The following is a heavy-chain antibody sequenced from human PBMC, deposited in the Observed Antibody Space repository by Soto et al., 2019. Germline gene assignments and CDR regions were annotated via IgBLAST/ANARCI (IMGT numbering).Heavy chain of an antibody. CDR1: GGSISSSSYY. V-gene: IGHV4-39*01. Sequence: PSEPLSLTCTVSGGSISSSSYYWGWIRQPPGKGLEWIGSIYYSGSTYYNPSLKSRVTISVDTSKNQFSLKLSSVTAADTAVYYCARLPVLGGRITIFGVDTSRNYGMDVWGQGTTVTVS. J-gene: IGHJ6*02. CDR2: IYYSGST. CDR3: ARLPVLGGRITIFGVDTSRNYGMDV. D-gene: IGHD3-3*01.